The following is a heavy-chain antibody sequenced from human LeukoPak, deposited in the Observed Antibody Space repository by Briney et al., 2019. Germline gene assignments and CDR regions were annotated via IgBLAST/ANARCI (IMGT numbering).Heavy chain of an antibody. V-gene: IGHV3-21*01. Sequence: PGGSLRLSCAASGFSFENYNMNWVRQAPGKGLEWVAYINVITGYIYYADSLKGRFTISRDNAKKSLFLEMNSLRVEDTAVYYRARDRSGSSSVDDAFDIWGQGIMVTVSS. CDR2: INVITGYI. CDR3: ARDRSGSSSVDDAFDI. J-gene: IGHJ3*02. D-gene: IGHD1-26*01. CDR1: GFSFENYN.